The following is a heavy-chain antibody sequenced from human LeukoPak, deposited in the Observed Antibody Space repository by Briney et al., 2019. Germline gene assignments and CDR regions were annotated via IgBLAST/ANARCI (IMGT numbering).Heavy chain of an antibody. CDR3: AKDRLWFGELLSASDY. Sequence: GGSLRLSCAASGFTFSSYWMSWVRQAPGKGLEWVAFIRYDGSNKYYADSVKGRFTISRDNSKNTLYLQMNSLRAEDTAVYYCAKDRLWFGELLSASDYWGQGTLVTVSS. CDR1: GFTFSSYW. V-gene: IGHV3-30*02. CDR2: IRYDGSNK. D-gene: IGHD3-10*01. J-gene: IGHJ4*02.